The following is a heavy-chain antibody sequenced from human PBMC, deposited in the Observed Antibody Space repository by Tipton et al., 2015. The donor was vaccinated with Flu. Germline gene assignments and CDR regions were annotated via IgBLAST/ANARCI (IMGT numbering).Heavy chain of an antibody. CDR3: ARRDYSNYVSEPKNWFDS. D-gene: IGHD4-11*01. J-gene: IGHJ5*01. Sequence: TLSLTCAVSGDSISSDYHWGWIRQFPGKGLEWIGTVSRSGSTVYNPSLTSRVTISIDRSKNQFSLNLKSVTAADMAVYFCARRDYSNYVSEPKNWFDSWGQGALVTVSS. CDR2: VSRSGST. V-gene: IGHV4-38-2*01. CDR1: GDSISSDYH.